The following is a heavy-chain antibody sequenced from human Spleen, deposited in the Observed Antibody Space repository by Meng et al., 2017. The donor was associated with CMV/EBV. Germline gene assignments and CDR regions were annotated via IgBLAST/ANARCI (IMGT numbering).Heavy chain of an antibody. V-gene: IGHV4-34*01. J-gene: IGHJ6*02. Sequence: SETLSLTCTVSGGSISSYYWSWIRQPPGKGLEWIGEIGETGITNYNPSLKSRVTISADTSKSQLSLRLRTVTAADTAVYYCARKGLRWLSNHYYYGMDVWGQGTTVTVSS. CDR1: GGSISSYY. D-gene: IGHD5-24*01. CDR2: IGETGIT. CDR3: ARKGLRWLSNHYYYGMDV.